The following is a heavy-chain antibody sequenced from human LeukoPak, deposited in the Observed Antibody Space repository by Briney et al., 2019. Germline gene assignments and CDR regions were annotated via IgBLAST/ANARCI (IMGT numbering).Heavy chain of an antibody. J-gene: IGHJ2*01. CDR2: IYYSGST. CDR3: ARVYYSNSYDYWYFDL. Sequence: SETLSLTCTVSGGSIRSYYWSWIRQPPGKGLEWMAYIYYSGSTNYNPSLKSRVTISVDTSKNQFSLKLSSVTAADTAVYYCARVYYSNSYDYWYFDLWGRGTLVTVSS. D-gene: IGHD6-13*01. V-gene: IGHV4-59*01. CDR1: GGSIRSYY.